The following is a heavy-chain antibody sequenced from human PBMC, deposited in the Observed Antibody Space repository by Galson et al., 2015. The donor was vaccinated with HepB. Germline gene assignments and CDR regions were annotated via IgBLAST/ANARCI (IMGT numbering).Heavy chain of an antibody. D-gene: IGHD2-21*01. CDR3: SAFCGGGTYYVHDAFHI. CDR1: GLTIKNAW. V-gene: IGHV3-15*05. Sequence: SLRLSCAVSGLTIKNAWMSWVRQAPGKGLEWVGRVTATTDGGTTDYAAPVRGRFTISRDDSKNTIYLQMNSLKTEDTAVYFCSAFCGGGTYYVHDAFHIWGQGTLVTVSS. J-gene: IGHJ3*02. CDR2: VTATTDGGTT.